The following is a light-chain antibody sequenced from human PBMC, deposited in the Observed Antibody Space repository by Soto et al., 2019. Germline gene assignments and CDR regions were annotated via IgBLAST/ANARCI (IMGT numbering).Light chain of an antibody. J-gene: IGKJ4*01. CDR3: QQANSFPLT. CDR1: QGVSSW. CDR2: AS. Sequence: DIQMTQSPSSVSASIGDRVTITCRASQGVSSWLAWYQQKPGKAPTLLIYASSLQTGVPSRFSGRGSGTDFSLTISRLQLEDFATYYCQQANSFPLTFGGGTKVEIK. V-gene: IGKV1-12*01.